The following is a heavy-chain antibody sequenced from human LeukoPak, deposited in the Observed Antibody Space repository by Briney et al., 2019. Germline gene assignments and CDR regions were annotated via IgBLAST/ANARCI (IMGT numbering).Heavy chain of an antibody. CDR1: GGSISSYY. CDR3: ARDIPGIAAAGSYAFDI. Sequence: PSETLSLTCTASGGSISSYYWSWIRQPPGKGLEWIGYIYYSGSTNYNPSLKSRVTISVDTSKNQFSLKLSSVTAADTAVYYCARDIPGIAAAGSYAFDIWGQGTMVTVSS. V-gene: IGHV4-59*12. CDR2: IYYSGST. J-gene: IGHJ3*02. D-gene: IGHD6-13*01.